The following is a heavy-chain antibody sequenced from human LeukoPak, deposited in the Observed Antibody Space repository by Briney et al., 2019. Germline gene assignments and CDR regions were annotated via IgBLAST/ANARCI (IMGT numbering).Heavy chain of an antibody. D-gene: IGHD3-10*01. CDR3: ARDQSFGSGSYQDY. CDR1: GYTFTSYG. Sequence: GASVKVSCKASGYTFTSYGVSWIRQAPGQGLEWMGWISGYNGNTNFAQKFQGRVAVTTDTSTSTAYMDLRSLRSDDTAVYYCARDQSFGSGSYQDYWGQGTLVTVSS. J-gene: IGHJ4*02. V-gene: IGHV1-18*01. CDR2: ISGYNGNT.